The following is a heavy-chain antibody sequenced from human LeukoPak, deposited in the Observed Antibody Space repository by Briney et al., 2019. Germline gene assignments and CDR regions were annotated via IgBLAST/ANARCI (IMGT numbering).Heavy chain of an antibody. Sequence: GGSLRLSCTASGFTFSSYAMHWVRQAPGKGLEWVAVISYDGSNKYYADSVKGRFTISRDNSKNTLYLQMNSLRAEDTAVYYCARDGPEGSSTSPDGYWGQGALVTVSS. CDR1: GFTFSSYA. V-gene: IGHV3-30-3*01. D-gene: IGHD2-2*01. J-gene: IGHJ4*02. CDR2: ISYDGSNK. CDR3: ARDGPEGSSTSPDGY.